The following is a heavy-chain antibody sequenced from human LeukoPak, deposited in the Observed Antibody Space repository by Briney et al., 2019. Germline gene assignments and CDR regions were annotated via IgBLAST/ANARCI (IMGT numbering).Heavy chain of an antibody. CDR3: AKGVVAATNAAYYGMDV. V-gene: IGHV3-30*07. D-gene: IGHD2-15*01. Sequence: GSLRLSCAASGFTFSSYAMHWVRQAPGKGLEWVAVISYDGSNKYYADSVKGRFTISRDNAQNSLFLQMNSLRVEDTAVYYCAKGVVAATNAAYYGMDVWGQGTTVTVSS. CDR2: ISYDGSNK. J-gene: IGHJ6*02. CDR1: GFTFSSYA.